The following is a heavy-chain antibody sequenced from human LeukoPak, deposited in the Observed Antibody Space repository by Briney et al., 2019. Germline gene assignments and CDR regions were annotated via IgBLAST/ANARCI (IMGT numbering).Heavy chain of an antibody. CDR2: ISYDGSDK. D-gene: IGHD3-10*01. Sequence: SGRSLRLSCAASGFTFSNYGMHWVRQAPVKGLVWVAAISYDGSDKFYADSVKGRFTIYRDNSKDTLYLQMNSLRAEDTALYYCAKDQDSGNRIPDYWGQGTLVTVSS. V-gene: IGHV3-30*18. J-gene: IGHJ4*02. CDR1: GFTFSNYG. CDR3: AKDQDSGNRIPDY.